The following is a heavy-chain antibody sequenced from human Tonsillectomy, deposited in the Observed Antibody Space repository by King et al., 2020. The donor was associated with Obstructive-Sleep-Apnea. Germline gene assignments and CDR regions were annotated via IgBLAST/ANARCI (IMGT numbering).Heavy chain of an antibody. V-gene: IGHV3-7*04. CDR1: GFTFSNYW. J-gene: IGHJ4*02. CDR2: IKQDGYEK. CDR3: ARGLNYFDY. Sequence: VQLVESGGGLVQPGGSLRLSCAASGFTFSNYWMSWVRQAPGKGLEWVANIKQDGYEKHYVDFVKGRFTISRDNAKNSLSLQMNSLRAEDTAVYYCARGLNYFDYWGQGTLVTVSS.